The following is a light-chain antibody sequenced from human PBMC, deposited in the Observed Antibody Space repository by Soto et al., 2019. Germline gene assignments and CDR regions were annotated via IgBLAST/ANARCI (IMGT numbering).Light chain of an antibody. Sequence: EIELTQSPGTLSLSPGKRATLSCRASQSISSSYLAWYQQRPGQAPRLLIYGASSRATGIPDRFSGSGSGTELTLTISRLEPEDCAVYYCQQYGSSSWTFGQGTKVEIK. J-gene: IGKJ1*01. CDR1: QSISSSY. V-gene: IGKV3-20*01. CDR3: QQYGSSSWT. CDR2: GAS.